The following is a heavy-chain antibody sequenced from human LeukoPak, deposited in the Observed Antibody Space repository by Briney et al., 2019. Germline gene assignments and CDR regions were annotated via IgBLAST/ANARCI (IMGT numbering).Heavy chain of an antibody. CDR1: GFTFSNYA. CDR3: AKGELHFNTCSFDY. CDR2: ISYDGNHK. J-gene: IGHJ4*02. Sequence: GGSLRLSCAASGFTFSNYAMSWVRQAPGKGLEWVAVISYDGNHKYYGDSVKGRFTISRDNSRNTLYLQMDSLKTKDTAVYYCAKGELHFNTCSFDYWGQGTLVTVSS. V-gene: IGHV3-30*18. D-gene: IGHD1-26*01.